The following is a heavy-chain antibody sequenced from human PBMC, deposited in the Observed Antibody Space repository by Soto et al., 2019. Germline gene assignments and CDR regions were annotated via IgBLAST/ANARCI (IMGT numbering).Heavy chain of an antibody. CDR3: ARVERYFDWQKPDYYYYYGMDV. D-gene: IGHD3-9*01. J-gene: IGHJ6*02. V-gene: IGHV3-7*05. CDR2: IKQDGSEK. CDR1: GFTFSSYW. Sequence: GGSLRLSCAASGFTFSSYWMSWVRQAPGKGLEWVANIKQDGSEKYYVDSVKGRFTISRDNAKNSLYLQMNSLRAEDTAVYYCARVERYFDWQKPDYYYYYGMDVWGQGTTVTVSS.